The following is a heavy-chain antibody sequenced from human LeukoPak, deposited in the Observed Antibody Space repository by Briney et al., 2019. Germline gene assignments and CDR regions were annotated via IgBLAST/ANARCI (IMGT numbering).Heavy chain of an antibody. Sequence: GASVKVSCKASGYTFTSYGISWVRQAPGQGLEWMGWISAYNGNTNYAQKLQGRVTMTTDTSTSTAYMELRSLRSDDTAVYYCARRRYCSSTSCYGKGMYHYYYGMDVWGQGTTVTVSS. D-gene: IGHD2-2*01. J-gene: IGHJ6*02. CDR2: ISAYNGNT. CDR1: GYTFTSYG. CDR3: ARRRYCSSTSCYGKGMYHYYYGMDV. V-gene: IGHV1-18*01.